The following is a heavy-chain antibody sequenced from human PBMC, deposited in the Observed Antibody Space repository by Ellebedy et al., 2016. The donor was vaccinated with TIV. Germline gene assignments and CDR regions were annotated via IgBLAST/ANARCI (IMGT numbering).Heavy chain of an antibody. J-gene: IGHJ1*01. V-gene: IGHV1-18*04. CDR2: ISAYNGNT. CDR3: AGVGIAAAKMGRYFQH. D-gene: IGHD6-13*01. CDR1: GYTFTSYG. Sequence: AASVKVSCKASGYTFTSYGISWVRQAPGQGLEWMGWISAYNGNTNYAQKLQGRVTMTTDTSTSTAYMKLRSLRSDDTAVYYCAGVGIAAAKMGRYFQHWGQGTLVTVSS.